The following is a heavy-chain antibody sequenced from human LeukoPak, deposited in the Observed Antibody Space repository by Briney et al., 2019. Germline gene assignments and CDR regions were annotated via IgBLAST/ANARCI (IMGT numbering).Heavy chain of an antibody. V-gene: IGHV3-43*02. D-gene: IGHD4-17*01. Sequence: GGSLSLSRAASGFNFDDYAIHWVRQAPGKGLEWVSLISGDGGSTYYADSVKGRFTISRDNSKNSLYLQMNSLRTEDTALYYCAKELTTVTGPMPFDYWGQGTLVTVSS. CDR2: ISGDGGST. CDR3: AKELTTVTGPMPFDY. J-gene: IGHJ4*02. CDR1: GFNFDDYA.